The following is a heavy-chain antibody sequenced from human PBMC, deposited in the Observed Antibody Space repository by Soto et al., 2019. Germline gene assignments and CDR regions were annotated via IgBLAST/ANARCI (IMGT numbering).Heavy chain of an antibody. V-gene: IGHV1-18*01. D-gene: IGHD2-2*01. Sequence: GASVKVSCKASGYSFTSNGISWVRQAPGQGLEWMGWISVDKGNTNYAQKLQGRVTMTRDTSTSTVYMELRSLRSEDAAVYYCARDDIGYCSSTSCYLFRWFDPWGQGTLVTVSS. J-gene: IGHJ5*02. CDR1: GYSFTSNG. CDR2: ISVDKGNT. CDR3: ARDDIGYCSSTSCYLFRWFDP.